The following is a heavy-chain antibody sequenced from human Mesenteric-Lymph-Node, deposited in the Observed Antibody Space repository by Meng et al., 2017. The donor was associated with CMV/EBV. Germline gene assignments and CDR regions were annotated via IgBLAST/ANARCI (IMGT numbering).Heavy chain of an antibody. CDR1: GFTFSNYG. CDR2: IRYDGRNK. J-gene: IGHJ3*01. D-gene: IGHD3-10*01. Sequence: GESLKISCTASGFTFSNYGMHWVRLAPGKGLEWVAFIRYDGRNKFYADSVKGRFTISRDNSKNTLSMQMNSLRAEDTAVYFCARFEGLYNGFDVWGQGTVVTVSS. V-gene: IGHV3-30*02. CDR3: ARFEGLYNGFDV.